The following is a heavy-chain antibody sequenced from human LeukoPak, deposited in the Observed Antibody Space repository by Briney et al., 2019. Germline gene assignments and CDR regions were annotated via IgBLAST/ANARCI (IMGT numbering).Heavy chain of an antibody. CDR3: ARGVVVPAAMHYYYYMDV. CDR1: GYTFTGYY. J-gene: IGHJ6*03. D-gene: IGHD2-2*01. Sequence: ASVKVSCKASGYTFTGYYMHWVRQAPGQGVEWMGWISAYNGNTNYAQKLQGRVTMTTDTSTSTAYMELRSLRSDDTAVYYCARGVVVPAAMHYYYYMDVWGKGTTVTISS. CDR2: ISAYNGNT. V-gene: IGHV1-18*04.